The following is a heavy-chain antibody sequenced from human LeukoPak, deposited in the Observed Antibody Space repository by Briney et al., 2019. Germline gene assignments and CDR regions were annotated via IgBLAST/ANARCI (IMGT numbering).Heavy chain of an antibody. V-gene: IGHV1-2*02. D-gene: IGHD3-22*01. CDR3: ARAMYYYDSSGYYCLGY. J-gene: IGHJ4*02. Sequence: ASVKVSCKASGYTFTGYYMHWVRQAPGQGLEWMGWINPNSGGTNYAQKFQGRVTMTRDTSISTAYMELSRLRSDDTAVYYCARAMYYYDSSGYYCLGYWGQGTLVTVSS. CDR2: INPNSGGT. CDR1: GYTFTGYY.